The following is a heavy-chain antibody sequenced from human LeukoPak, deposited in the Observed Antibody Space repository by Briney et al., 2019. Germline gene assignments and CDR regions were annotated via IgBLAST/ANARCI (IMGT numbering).Heavy chain of an antibody. J-gene: IGHJ4*02. V-gene: IGHV3-30*03. D-gene: IGHD3-10*01. CDR3: ARDLSPVVRASPMGY. CDR1: GFTFTSYG. CDR2: ITYDGYYK. Sequence: GGSLRLSCAASGFTFTSYGMHWVRQAPGKGLEWVALITYDGYYKYYSDSVKGRFTISSGTSKNTLYLQMNSLRAEDTAVYYCARDLSPVVRASPMGYWGQGTLVTVSS.